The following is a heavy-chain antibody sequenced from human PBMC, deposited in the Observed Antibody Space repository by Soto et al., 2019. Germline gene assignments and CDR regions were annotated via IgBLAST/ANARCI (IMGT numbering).Heavy chain of an antibody. CDR1: GGSFSGCY. V-gene: IGHV4-34*01. Sequence: SETLSLTCAVYGGSFSGCYWSWIRQPPGKGLEWIGEINHSGSTNYNPSLKSRVTISVDTSKNQFSLKLSSVTAADTAVYYCARDLSGDRNYYYGMDVWGQGTTVTVSS. D-gene: IGHD4-17*01. CDR3: ARDLSGDRNYYYGMDV. J-gene: IGHJ6*02. CDR2: INHSGST.